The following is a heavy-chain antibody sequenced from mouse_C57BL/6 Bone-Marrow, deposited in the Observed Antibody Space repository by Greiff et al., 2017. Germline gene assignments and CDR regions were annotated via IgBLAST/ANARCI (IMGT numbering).Heavy chain of an antibody. J-gene: IGHJ2*01. CDR2: IYPGSGST. V-gene: IGHV1-55*01. Sequence: QVQLQQPGAELVKPGASVKMSCKASGYSFTSYWITWVKQSPGQGLEWIGDIYPGSGSTNYNEKFKSKATLTVDKSSSTAHMQLSSLTSEDSAVYYCARRTYYFDYWGQGTTLTVSS. CDR3: ARRTYYFDY. CDR1: GYSFTSYW.